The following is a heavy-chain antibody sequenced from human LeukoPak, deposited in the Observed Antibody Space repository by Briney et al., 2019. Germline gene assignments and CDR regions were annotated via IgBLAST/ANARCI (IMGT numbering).Heavy chain of an antibody. J-gene: IGHJ4*02. V-gene: IGHV3-48*01. Sequence: PGGSLRLSCAASGFAFSSYSMNWVRQAPGRGLEWVSYISSSSSTIYYADSVKGRFTISRDNAKNSLYLQMNSLRAEDTAVYYCAREGEYYDILSPFDYWGQGTLVTVSS. D-gene: IGHD3-9*01. CDR1: GFAFSSYS. CDR3: AREGEYYDILSPFDY. CDR2: ISSSSSTI.